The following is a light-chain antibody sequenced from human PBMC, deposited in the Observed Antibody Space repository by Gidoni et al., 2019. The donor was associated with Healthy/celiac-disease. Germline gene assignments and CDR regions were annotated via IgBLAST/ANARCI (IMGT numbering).Light chain of an antibody. CDR2: SAS. CDR1: QSVSSSY. V-gene: IGKV3-20*01. Sequence: DIVLTQSPGTLSLSPGERATLSCRASQSVSSSYLAWYQQKPGQAPRLLIYSASSRATGIPDRFSGSGSGTDFTLTISRLEPEDFAVYYCQQYGSSPPITFGQXTRLEIK. CDR3: QQYGSSPPIT. J-gene: IGKJ5*01.